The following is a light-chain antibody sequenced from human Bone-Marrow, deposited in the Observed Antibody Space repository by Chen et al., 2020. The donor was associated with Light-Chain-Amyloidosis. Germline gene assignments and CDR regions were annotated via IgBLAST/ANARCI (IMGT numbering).Light chain of an antibody. J-gene: IGLJ3*02. CDR1: SSDAGSYNL. V-gene: IGLV2-23*02. CDR2: EVN. CDR3: CSYAGSSTLV. Sequence: QSALTQPASVSGSPGQSITISCTGTSSDAGSYNLVSWYQQHPGKAPKFMIYEVNKRPSGVSNRFSGSKSGNTASLTISGLQAEDEADYYCCSYAGSSTLVFGGGTKVTVL.